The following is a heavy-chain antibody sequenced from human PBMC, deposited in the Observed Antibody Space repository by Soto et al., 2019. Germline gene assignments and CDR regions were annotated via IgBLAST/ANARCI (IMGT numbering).Heavy chain of an antibody. CDR3: AKDRYSGTYPTDFDY. CDR2: ISYDGGNE. D-gene: IGHD1-26*01. CDR1: GFTFSSYG. V-gene: IGHV3-30*18. J-gene: IGHJ4*02. Sequence: GGSLRLSCAGSGFTFSSYGIHWVRQAPGKGLEWVALISYDGGNEKYTESVKDRFTISRDDSHNVAYLQMSSLRTEDTAMYYCAKDRYSGTYPTDFDYWGQGSLVTV.